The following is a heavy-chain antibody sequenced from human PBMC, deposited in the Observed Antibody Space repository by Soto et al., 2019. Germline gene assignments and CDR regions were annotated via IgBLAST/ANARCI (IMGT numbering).Heavy chain of an antibody. V-gene: IGHV4-4*02. CDR2: IYHVGNT. Sequence: QVQLQESGPGLVKPSGTLSLTCAVSGGSISSSNWWSWVRQSPGKGLEWIGEIYHVGNTNYNPSLQSRVTISVDKYTNKFSLKITSVTAADTAVYYCASDHGVFGEYGMDVWGQGTTVTVSS. D-gene: IGHD3-10*02. J-gene: IGHJ6*02. CDR1: GGSISSSNW. CDR3: ASDHGVFGEYGMDV.